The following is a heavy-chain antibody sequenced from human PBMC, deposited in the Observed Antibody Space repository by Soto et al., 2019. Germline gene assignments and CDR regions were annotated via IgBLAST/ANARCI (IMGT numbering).Heavy chain of an antibody. Sequence: SETLSLTCAVYGGSFSGYYWSWIRQPPGKGLEWIGEINHSGSTNYNPSLKSRVTISVDTSKNQFSLKLSSVTAADTAVYYCARGRLNWGSYRFDYWGQGTLVTAPQ. D-gene: IGHD3-16*02. CDR1: GGSFSGYY. CDR2: INHSGST. V-gene: IGHV4-34*01. CDR3: ARGRLNWGSYRFDY. J-gene: IGHJ4*02.